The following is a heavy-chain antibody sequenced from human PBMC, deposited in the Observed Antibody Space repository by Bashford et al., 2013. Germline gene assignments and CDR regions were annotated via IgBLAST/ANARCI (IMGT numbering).Heavy chain of an antibody. CDR3: ARGWTAARRFDY. CDR2: ISHSGST. CDR1: GFSISNGYY. D-gene: IGHD6-6*01. V-gene: IGHV4-38-2*01. J-gene: IGHJ4*02. Sequence: SSETLSLTCAVSGFSISNGYYWGWIRQPPGKGLEWIGEISHSGSTYYNPSLKSRVTISVDTSKNQFSLNLTSVTAADTAVYYCARGWTAARRFDYVGPGNPGHRLL.